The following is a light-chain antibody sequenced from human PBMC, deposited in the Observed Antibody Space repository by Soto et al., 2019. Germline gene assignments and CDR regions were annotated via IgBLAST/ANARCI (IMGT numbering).Light chain of an antibody. J-gene: IGKJ1*01. CDR2: KAS. V-gene: IGKV1-5*03. CDR3: QQYNSYSRT. CDR1: QSFGRW. Sequence: IQMSQSPSTLSASVGDRVTITCRASQSFGRWLAWYQQKPGKAPKLLIYKASILQSGVPSRFSGSGSGTEFTLTISSLQRDDFATYYCQQYNSYSRTFGQGTKVDIK.